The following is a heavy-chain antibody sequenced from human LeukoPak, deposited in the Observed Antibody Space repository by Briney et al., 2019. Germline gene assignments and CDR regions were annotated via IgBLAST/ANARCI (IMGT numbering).Heavy chain of an antibody. CDR3: GRTKAAAQYFQH. CDR1: GFTFNSYA. Sequence: GRSLRLSCAASGFTFNSYAMHWVRQAPGKGLEWVAVISYDGSNKYYADSVKGRFTISRDNFKKMLYLQMNSLRAEDTAVYYCGRTKAAAQYFQHWGQGTLVTVSS. CDR2: ISYDGSNK. J-gene: IGHJ1*01. D-gene: IGHD6-13*01. V-gene: IGHV3-30-3*01.